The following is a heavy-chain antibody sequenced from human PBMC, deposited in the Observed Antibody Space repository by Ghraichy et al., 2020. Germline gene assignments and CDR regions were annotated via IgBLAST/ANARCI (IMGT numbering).Heavy chain of an antibody. CDR3: ARGYYDILTGYPNWFDP. D-gene: IGHD3-9*01. Sequence: SETLSLTCTVSGGSISSYYWSWIRQPPGKGLEWIGYIYYSGSTNYNPSLKRRVTISVDTSKNQFSLKLSSVTAADTAVYYCARGYYDILTGYPNWFDPWGQGTLVTVSS. CDR1: GGSISSYY. CDR2: IYYSGST. V-gene: IGHV4-59*01. J-gene: IGHJ5*02.